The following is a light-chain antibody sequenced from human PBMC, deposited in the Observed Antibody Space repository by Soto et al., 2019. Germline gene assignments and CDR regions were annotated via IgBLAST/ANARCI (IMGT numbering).Light chain of an antibody. Sequence: QSALTQPASVSGSPGQSITISCTGTSSDVGGYNYVSWYQQHPGKAPKLMIYDVSSRPSGVSNRFSGSKSGNTASLTISGLQAEDEADHYCSSYTSSTTEVFGPGTKVTVL. CDR2: DVS. V-gene: IGLV2-14*01. CDR3: SSYTSSTTEV. CDR1: SSDVGGYNY. J-gene: IGLJ1*01.